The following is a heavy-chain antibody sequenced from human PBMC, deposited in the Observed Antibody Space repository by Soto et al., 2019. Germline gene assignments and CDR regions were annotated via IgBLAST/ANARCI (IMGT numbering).Heavy chain of an antibody. Sequence: GASVKVSCKASGVTFSSYAISWVRQAPGQGLEWMGGIIPIFGTANYAQKFQGRVTITADESTSTAYMELSSLRSEDTAVYYCARGRYSGSYLAAYYFDYWGQGTLVTVS. J-gene: IGHJ4*02. CDR2: IIPIFGTA. CDR1: GVTFSSYA. D-gene: IGHD1-26*01. V-gene: IGHV1-69*13. CDR3: ARGRYSGSYLAAYYFDY.